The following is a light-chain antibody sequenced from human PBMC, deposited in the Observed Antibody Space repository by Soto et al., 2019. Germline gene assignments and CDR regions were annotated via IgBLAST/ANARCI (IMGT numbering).Light chain of an antibody. J-gene: IGKJ4*01. CDR2: GAS. Sequence: DIQMTQSPSSLSAYQGDRVTITCRASQSIATYLNWYQQKPGKAPKLLIYGASTLQSGVPSRFSGSGSGTGFTLTISSLQPEDSATYYCQQSYDSPLTFGGGTKVDIK. V-gene: IGKV1-39*01. CDR1: QSIATY. CDR3: QQSYDSPLT.